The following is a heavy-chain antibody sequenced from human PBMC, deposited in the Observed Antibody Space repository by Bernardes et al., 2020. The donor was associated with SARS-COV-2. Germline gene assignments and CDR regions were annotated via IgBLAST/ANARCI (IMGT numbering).Heavy chain of an antibody. J-gene: IGHJ3*02. CDR3: ARLDYYDILTGYYVGTDAFDI. CDR1: GGSISSSSYY. Sequence: SETLSLTCTVSGGSISSSSYYWGWIRQPPGKGLEWIGSIYYSGSTYYNPSLKSRVTISVDTSKNQFSLKLSPVTAADTAVYYCARLDYYDILTGYYVGTDAFDIWGQGTMVTVSS. CDR2: IYYSGST. D-gene: IGHD3-9*01. V-gene: IGHV4-39*01.